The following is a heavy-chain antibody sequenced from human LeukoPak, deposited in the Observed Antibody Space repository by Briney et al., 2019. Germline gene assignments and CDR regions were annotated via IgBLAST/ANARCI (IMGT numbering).Heavy chain of an antibody. CDR3: ARGRCSSTSCYANYYYYYMDV. J-gene: IGHJ6*03. Sequence: GSLRLSCAASGFTFSSYEMNWVRQAPGKGLEWVSYISSSGSTIYYADSVKGRFTISRDNAKNSLYLQMNSLRAEDTAVYYCARGRCSSTSCYANYYYYYMDVWGKGTTVTVSS. V-gene: IGHV3-48*03. CDR1: GFTFSSYE. D-gene: IGHD2-2*01. CDR2: ISSSGSTI.